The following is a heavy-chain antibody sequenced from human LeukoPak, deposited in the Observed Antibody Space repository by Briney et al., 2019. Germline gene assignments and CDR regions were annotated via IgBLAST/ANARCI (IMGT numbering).Heavy chain of an antibody. Sequence: PSQTLSLTCAVSGGSISSGGYSWSWIRQPPGKGLEWIGYIYHSGSTYYNPSLKSRVTISVDRSKDQFSLKLSSVTAADTAVYYCARVTMEWLLSFDYWGQGTLVTVSS. CDR1: GGSISSGGYS. J-gene: IGHJ4*02. V-gene: IGHV4-30-2*01. CDR3: ARVTMEWLLSFDY. CDR2: IYHSGST. D-gene: IGHD3-3*01.